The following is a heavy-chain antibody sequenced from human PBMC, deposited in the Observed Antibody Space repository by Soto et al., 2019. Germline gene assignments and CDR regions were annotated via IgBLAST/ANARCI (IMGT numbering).Heavy chain of an antibody. V-gene: IGHV3-33*01. J-gene: IGHJ6*02. D-gene: IGHD5-18*01. CDR2: IWHDGSVK. CDR1: EFAFSSHA. Sequence: QVQLVESGGGVVQPGGSLRLSCAASEFAFSSHAMHWVRQAPGKGLEWVAVIWHDGSVKYYLDSVKGRFTISRDNSKNTLYLEMSSLRHEDTAVYYCARDAKIQLWTYYSYNMDVWGQGTTVTVSS. CDR3: ARDAKIQLWTYYSYNMDV.